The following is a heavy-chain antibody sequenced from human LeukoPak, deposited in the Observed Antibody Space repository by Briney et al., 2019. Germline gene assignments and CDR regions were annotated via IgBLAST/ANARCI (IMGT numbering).Heavy chain of an antibody. Sequence: PGGSLRLSCAASGFTFSTFEMNWVRQAPGKGLEWISYISSSSNTIYYADSVRGRFTISRDSAKNSLRLQMNSLRAEDTAVYYCARDSAYSFDFWGQGTLVTVSS. CDR2: ISSSSNTI. D-gene: IGHD1-26*01. CDR1: GFTFSTFE. V-gene: IGHV3-48*03. J-gene: IGHJ4*02. CDR3: ARDSAYSFDF.